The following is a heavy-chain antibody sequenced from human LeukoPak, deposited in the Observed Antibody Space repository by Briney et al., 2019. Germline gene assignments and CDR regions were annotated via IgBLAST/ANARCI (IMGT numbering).Heavy chain of an antibody. CDR1: GLTFSSYN. CDR2: ISSSSSYI. Sequence: PAGSLTLSCADSGLTFSSYNWNWVRQPPGKGLEWVSSISSSSSYIYYADSVKGRFTISRDNAKNSLYLQMNSLRAEDTAVYYCARDQDISLNDAFDIWGQGTMVTVSS. V-gene: IGHV3-21*01. D-gene: IGHD2-15*01. J-gene: IGHJ3*02. CDR3: ARDQDISLNDAFDI.